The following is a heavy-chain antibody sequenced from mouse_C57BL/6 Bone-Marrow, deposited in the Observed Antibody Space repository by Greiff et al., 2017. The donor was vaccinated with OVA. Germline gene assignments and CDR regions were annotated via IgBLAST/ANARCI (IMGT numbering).Heavy chain of an antibody. V-gene: IGHV5-4*01. J-gene: IGHJ3*01. CDR3: ARAVYYGPFAY. Sequence: EVHLVESGGGLVKPGGSLKLSCAASGFTFSSYAMSWVRQTPEKRLEWVATISDGGSYTYYPDNVKGRFTISRDNAKSNLYLQMSHLKSEDTAMYYCARAVYYGPFAYWGQGTLVTVSA. CDR2: ISDGGSYT. D-gene: IGHD1-1*01. CDR1: GFTFSSYA.